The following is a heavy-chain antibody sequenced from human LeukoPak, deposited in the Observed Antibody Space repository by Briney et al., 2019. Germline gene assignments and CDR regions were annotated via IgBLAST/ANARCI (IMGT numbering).Heavy chain of an antibody. CDR3: SRGPIQLWVHNGVDV. J-gene: IGHJ6*02. Sequence: GGYLRLSCTTSGFNFGDHAMTWVRQAPGKGLEWVGFIRSKAYRGTTECAASVKGRFTISRDDSKSVVYLQMNSLKSEDTAVYYCSRGPIQLWVHNGVDVWGQGTTVTVSS. CDR2: IRSKAYRGTT. D-gene: IGHD5-18*01. V-gene: IGHV3-49*04. CDR1: GFNFGDHA.